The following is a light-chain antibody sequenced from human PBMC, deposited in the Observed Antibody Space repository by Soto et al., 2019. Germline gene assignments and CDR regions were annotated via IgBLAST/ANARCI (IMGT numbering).Light chain of an antibody. CDR1: QSVSSN. CDR3: QQYNNWPRT. Sequence: EIVMTQSPATLSVSPGERATLSCRASQSVSSNLAWYQQKPGQAPRLLIYGASTRATGIPARFSGSGSGTVFTLTISSLQSEEFAVYYCQQYNNWPRTFGQGTKVEIK. J-gene: IGKJ1*01. CDR2: GAS. V-gene: IGKV3-15*01.